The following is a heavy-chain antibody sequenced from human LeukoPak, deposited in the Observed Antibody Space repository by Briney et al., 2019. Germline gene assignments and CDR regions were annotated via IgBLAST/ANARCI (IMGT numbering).Heavy chain of an antibody. CDR3: ARGIDDYDASGFLY. J-gene: IGHJ4*02. CDR1: GFTFSNYG. CDR2: ISYDETNK. Sequence: PGGSLRLSCTASGFTFSNYGIHWVRQAPGKGLEWVTTISYDETNKYYADSVKGRFTMSRDNSKKTVYLQMSSLRAEDTAVYFCARGIDDYDASGFLYWGQGTLVSVSS. D-gene: IGHD3-22*01. V-gene: IGHV3-30*03.